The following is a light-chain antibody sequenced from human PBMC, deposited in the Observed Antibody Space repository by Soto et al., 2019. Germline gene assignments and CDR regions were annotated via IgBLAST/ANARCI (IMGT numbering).Light chain of an antibody. CDR3: QQYYSYPV. V-gene: IGKV1-8*01. J-gene: IGKJ4*01. Sequence: AIRMTQSPSSLSASTGDRVTITCRASQGISSYLAWYQQKPGKAPKLLIYAASTLQSGVPSRFSGSGSGTDFTLTISCLQSEDFATYYCQQYYSYPVFGGGTKLEIK. CDR2: AAS. CDR1: QGISSY.